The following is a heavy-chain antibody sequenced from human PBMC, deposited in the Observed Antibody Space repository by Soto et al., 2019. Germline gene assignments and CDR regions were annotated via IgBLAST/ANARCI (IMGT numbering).Heavy chain of an antibody. CDR3: ARDPVLQNYYYGMDV. Sequence: ASVKVSCKASGYTFTGYYMHWVRQAPGQGLEWMGWINPNSGGTNYAQKFQGWVTMTRDTSISAAYMELSRLRSDDTAVYYCARDPVLQNYYYGMDVWGQGTTVTVSS. D-gene: IGHD3-10*01. CDR1: GYTFTGYY. V-gene: IGHV1-2*04. J-gene: IGHJ6*02. CDR2: INPNSGGT.